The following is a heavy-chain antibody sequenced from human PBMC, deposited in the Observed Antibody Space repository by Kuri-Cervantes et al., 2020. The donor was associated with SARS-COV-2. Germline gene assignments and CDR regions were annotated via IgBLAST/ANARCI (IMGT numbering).Heavy chain of an antibody. D-gene: IGHD6-13*01. CDR2: IYYSGST. CDR3: AREGSIYSSSSWEGDYYYYYMDV. V-gene: IGHV4-30-4*08. J-gene: IGHJ6*03. CDR1: GGPISSGDYY. Sequence: LRLSCTVSGGPISSGDYYWSWIRQPPGKGLEWIGYIYYSGSTYYNPSLKSRVTISVDTSKNQFSLKLSSVTAADTAVYYCAREGSIYSSSSWEGDYYYYYMDVWGKGTTVTVSS.